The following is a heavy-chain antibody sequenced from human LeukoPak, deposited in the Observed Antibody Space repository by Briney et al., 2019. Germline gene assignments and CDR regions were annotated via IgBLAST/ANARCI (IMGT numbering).Heavy chain of an antibody. D-gene: IGHD4-11*01. CDR2: IYPGDSDV. Sequence: GESLKISCKASGYSFTNYWIGWVRQMSGKGLGWMGVIYPGDSDVRYTSSFQGQVTISADKSINIAYLQWSSLKASDTAMYYCARLQDYSDYEADFWGQGTLVTVSS. CDR3: ARLQDYSDYEADF. J-gene: IGHJ4*02. V-gene: IGHV5-51*01. CDR1: GYSFTNYW.